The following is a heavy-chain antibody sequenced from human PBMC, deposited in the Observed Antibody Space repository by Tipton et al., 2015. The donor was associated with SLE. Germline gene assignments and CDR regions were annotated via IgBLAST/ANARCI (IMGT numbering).Heavy chain of an antibody. CDR2: IYYSGST. D-gene: IGHD6-13*01. CDR1: GGSISSYY. CDR3: ARLLTAAGTWWFDP. J-gene: IGHJ5*02. Sequence: TLSLTCTVPGGSISSYYWSWIRQPPGKGLEWIGYIYYSGSTNYSPSLKSRVTMSVDTSKNQFSLNLSSVTAADTAVYYCARLLTAAGTWWFDPWGQGMLVTVSS. V-gene: IGHV4-59*01.